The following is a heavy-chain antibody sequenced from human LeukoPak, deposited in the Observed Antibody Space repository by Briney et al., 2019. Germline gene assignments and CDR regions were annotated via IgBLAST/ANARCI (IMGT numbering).Heavy chain of an antibody. D-gene: IGHD3-10*01. CDR2: INWNGGST. V-gene: IGHV3-20*04. J-gene: IGHJ6*03. Sequence: GGSLRLSCAASGFTFDDYGVSWVRQAPGKGLEWVSGINWNGGSTGYADSVKGRFTISRDNAKNSLYLQMNSLRAEDTALYYCAKVYGSGSYYEYYYYYMDVRGKGTTVTVSS. CDR1: GFTFDDYG. CDR3: AKVYGSGSYYEYYYYYMDV.